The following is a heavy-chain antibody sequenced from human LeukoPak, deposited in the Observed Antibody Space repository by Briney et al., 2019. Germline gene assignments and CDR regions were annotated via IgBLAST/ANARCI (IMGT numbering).Heavy chain of an antibody. CDR2: IIPIFGTA. V-gene: IGHV1-69*01. D-gene: IGHD3-3*01. CDR3: SLRLRFPGFDP. J-gene: IGHJ5*02. Sequence: SVKVSCKASGGTFSSYAISWVRQAPRQGLEWMGGIIPIFGTANYAQKFQGRVTITADESTSTAYMELSGLRSEDTAVYYCSLRLRFPGFDPWGQGTLVTVSS. CDR1: GGTFSSYA.